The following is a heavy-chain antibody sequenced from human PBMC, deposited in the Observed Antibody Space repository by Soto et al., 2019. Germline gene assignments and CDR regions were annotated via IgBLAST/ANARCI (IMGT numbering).Heavy chain of an antibody. J-gene: IGHJ4*02. D-gene: IGHD3-10*01. CDR2: IWNDASNE. CDR3: ARDPIGPGIFDY. Sequence: QGQLVESGGGVVQPGRSLRLSCVASGFTFSDYGMHWVRQAPGKGLEWVAVIWNDASNEYYADSVKGRFTISRDNFRNTMFLQMNSLRGKDTAVYYCARDPIGPGIFDYWGQGTLVSVSS. CDR1: GFTFSDYG. V-gene: IGHV3-33*01.